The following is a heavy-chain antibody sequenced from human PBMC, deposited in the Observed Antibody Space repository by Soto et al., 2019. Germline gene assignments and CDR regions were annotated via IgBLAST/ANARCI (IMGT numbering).Heavy chain of an antibody. Sequence: SQTLSLTCAISGETVSSNRAAWIWIRQSPSRGLEWLGRTFYNSQWYNDYAESVKSRIIINPDTSKNLFSLHLKSVTPEDTAVYFCARELDSGTYPLPFDFWGQGTLVTVS. CDR1: GETVSSNRAA. D-gene: IGHD1-26*01. CDR2: TFYNSQWYN. CDR3: ARELDSGTYPLPFDF. V-gene: IGHV6-1*01. J-gene: IGHJ4*02.